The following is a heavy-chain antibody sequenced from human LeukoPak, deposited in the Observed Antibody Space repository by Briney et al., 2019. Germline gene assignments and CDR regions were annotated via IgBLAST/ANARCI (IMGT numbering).Heavy chain of an antibody. CDR3: ARSGSGWLKSPRVYHY. J-gene: IGHJ4*02. D-gene: IGHD6-19*01. Sequence: ASVKVSCKASGGTFSSYAISWVRQAPGQGLEWMGGIIPIFGTANYAQKFQGRVTITADESTSTAYMELSSLRSEDTAVYYCARSGSGWLKSPRVYHYWDQGTLVTVSS. CDR2: IIPIFGTA. CDR1: GGTFSSYA. V-gene: IGHV1-69*13.